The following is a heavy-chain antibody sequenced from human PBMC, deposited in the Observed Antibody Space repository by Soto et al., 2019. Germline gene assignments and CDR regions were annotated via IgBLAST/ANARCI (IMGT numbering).Heavy chain of an antibody. V-gene: IGHV4-31*03. D-gene: IGHD2-21*02. Sequence: KPSETLSLTCTVSGGSISGGSFYWSWIRQHPGKGLEWIGYISYSGNTYYNASLQSRISMSLDSSKNQFSLTLSSVTAADTAVYYCARTVVVTAIHGPWGQGTLVTVSS. J-gene: IGHJ5*02. CDR3: ARTVVVTAIHGP. CDR2: ISYSGNT. CDR1: GGSISGGSFY.